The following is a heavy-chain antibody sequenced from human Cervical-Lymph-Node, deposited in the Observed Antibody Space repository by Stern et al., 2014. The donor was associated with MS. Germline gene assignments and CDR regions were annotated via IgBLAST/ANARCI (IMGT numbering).Heavy chain of an antibody. CDR2: ISAHNGNT. Sequence: QAQLVESGAEVKKPGASVKVSCKASGHTTTSYGITWVRQAPGQGLEWVGWISAHNGNTNYEQKLQGRVTMTTDTSTSTAYMELRSLRSDDTAVYFCATFIPTSGTFNWWGQGTLVTVSS. CDR1: GHTTTSYG. J-gene: IGHJ4*02. CDR3: ATFIPTSGTFNW. D-gene: IGHD1-1*01. V-gene: IGHV1-18*01.